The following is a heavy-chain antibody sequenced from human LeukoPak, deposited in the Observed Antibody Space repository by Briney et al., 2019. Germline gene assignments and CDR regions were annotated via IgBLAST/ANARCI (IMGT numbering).Heavy chain of an antibody. J-gene: IGHJ3*02. Sequence: SETLSLTCTVSGGSINEYDWSWIRQPPGKGLEWIGYIYDSGSTYYNPSLKSRITISVDTSENRFSLKLSSVTATDTAVYYCARDCSGGSCYGAFDIWGQGTMVTVSS. CDR3: ARDCSGGSCYGAFDI. CDR1: GGSINEYD. V-gene: IGHV4-30-4*08. D-gene: IGHD2-15*01. CDR2: IYDSGST.